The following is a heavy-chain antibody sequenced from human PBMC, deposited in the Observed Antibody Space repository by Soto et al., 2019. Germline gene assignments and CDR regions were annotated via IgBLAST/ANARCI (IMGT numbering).Heavy chain of an antibody. D-gene: IGHD3-9*01. J-gene: IGHJ4*02. CDR3: TKNVLRYFDWTSFDY. CDR1: GFTVGDYS. CDR2: IRTKTYGGTT. Sequence: GGSLRLSCTTSGFTVGDYSLTWFRQAPGKGLEWVAFIRTKTYGGTTEYAASVKGRFTVSRDDSKSIAYLQMNSLRFEDTAVYYCTKNVLRYFDWTSFDYWGQGTLVTVSS. V-gene: IGHV3-49*03.